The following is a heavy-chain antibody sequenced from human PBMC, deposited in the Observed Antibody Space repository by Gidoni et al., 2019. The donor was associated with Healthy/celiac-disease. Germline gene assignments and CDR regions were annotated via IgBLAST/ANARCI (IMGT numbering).Heavy chain of an antibody. CDR3: ARDLTHVLWFGTGGDY. Sequence: EVQLVEAGGGLVQPGGSMRRASAASGVTCSSDSMNWVRQAPGKGLEWVSYISSSSRTIYYAYSVKGRFTISRDNAKNSLYLQMNSLRDEDTAVYYCARDLTHVLWFGTGGDYWGQGTLVTVSS. CDR2: ISSSSRTI. D-gene: IGHD3-10*01. J-gene: IGHJ4*02. V-gene: IGHV3-48*02. CDR1: GVTCSSDS.